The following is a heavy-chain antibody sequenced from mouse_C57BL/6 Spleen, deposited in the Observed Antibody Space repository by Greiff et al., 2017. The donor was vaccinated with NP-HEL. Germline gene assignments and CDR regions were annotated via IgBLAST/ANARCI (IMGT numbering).Heavy chain of an antibody. CDR1: GFNIKNTY. D-gene: IGHD1-1*01. Sequence: VQLQQSVAELVRPGASVKLSCTASGFNIKNTYMHWVKQRPEQGLEWIGRIDPANGNTKYATITADTSSNTAYLQLSSVTSEDTAIYYCAREGLDYGSSYWYFDVWGTGTTVTVSS. CDR2: IDPANGNT. CDR3: AREGLDYGSSYWYFDV. V-gene: IGHV14-3*01. J-gene: IGHJ1*03.